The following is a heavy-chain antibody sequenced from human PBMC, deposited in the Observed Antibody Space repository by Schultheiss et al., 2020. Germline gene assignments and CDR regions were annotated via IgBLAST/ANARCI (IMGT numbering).Heavy chain of an antibody. CDR3: AREVAVAGTRFYYYYGMDV. V-gene: IGHV3-30*03. CDR2: ISYDGSNK. J-gene: IGHJ6*02. Sequence: GGSLRLSCAASGFTFSSYGMHWVRQAPGKGLEWVAVISYDGSNKYYADSVKGRSTISRDNSKNTLYLQMNSLRAEDTAVYYCAREVAVAGTRFYYYYGMDVWGQGTTVTVSS. D-gene: IGHD6-19*01. CDR1: GFTFSSYG.